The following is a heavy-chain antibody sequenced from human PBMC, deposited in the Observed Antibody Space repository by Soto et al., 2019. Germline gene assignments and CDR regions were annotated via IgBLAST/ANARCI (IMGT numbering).Heavy chain of an antibody. D-gene: IGHD4-4*01. CDR3: ARNGWGMATVGM. CDR2: IYSGGTT. Sequence: EVQLVESGGGLVQPGGSLRLSCAASGFTVSNNYMIWFRLPPGKGLEWVSLIYSGGTTYYADSVKGRFTISRDNSKNTLYLQMTSLRVEDPAVYYCARNGWGMATVGMWGPGPLVTVSS. CDR1: GFTVSNNY. V-gene: IGHV3-53*01. J-gene: IGHJ4*02.